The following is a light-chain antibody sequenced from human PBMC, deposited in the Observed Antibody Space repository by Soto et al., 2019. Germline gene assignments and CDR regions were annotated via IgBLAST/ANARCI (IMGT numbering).Light chain of an antibody. J-gene: IGKJ1*01. Sequence: DIVLTPSPYSLPVSPGERATLSCRASQNIRNNLAWYQQKPGQSPRLLISGASTREAGIPGRFSGSGSGTEFTLIIISLQSEDFAIYYCQQYNNWPPWTFGQGTKVDIK. V-gene: IGKV3-15*01. CDR3: QQYNNWPPWT. CDR2: GAS. CDR1: QNIRNN.